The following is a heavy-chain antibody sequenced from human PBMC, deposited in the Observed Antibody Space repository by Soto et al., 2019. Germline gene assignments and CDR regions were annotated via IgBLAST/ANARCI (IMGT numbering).Heavy chain of an antibody. D-gene: IGHD3-3*01. CDR3: AKDMDAFWSGYYLRGYFDL. V-gene: IGHV3-23*01. CDR2: ISRSGGDT. Sequence: EVQLLESGGGLVHPGGSLRLSCVVSGFTFSNYGMNWVRQAPGKGLEWVSGISRSGGDTYYVDSVRGRFTISRDNSKNTLYLQMDSLRAEDTAVYYCAKDMDAFWSGYYLRGYFDLWGRGTLVTVS. J-gene: IGHJ2*01. CDR1: GFTFSNYG.